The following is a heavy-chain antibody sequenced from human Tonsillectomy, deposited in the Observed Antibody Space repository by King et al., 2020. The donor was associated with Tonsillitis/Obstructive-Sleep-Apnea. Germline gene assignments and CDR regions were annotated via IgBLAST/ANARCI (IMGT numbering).Heavy chain of an antibody. J-gene: IGHJ4*02. Sequence: VQLVESGGGFVKPGGSLRLSCAASGFTFSNAWMSWVRQAPGKGLEWVGRIKSKTDGGTTDYAAPVKGRFTISRDDSKNTLYLQMNSLKTEDTAVYYCTTDHRGYSYGRLDYWGQGTLVTVSS. CDR3: TTDHRGYSYGRLDY. CDR2: IKSKTDGGTT. CDR1: GFTFSNAW. V-gene: IGHV3-15*01. D-gene: IGHD5-18*01.